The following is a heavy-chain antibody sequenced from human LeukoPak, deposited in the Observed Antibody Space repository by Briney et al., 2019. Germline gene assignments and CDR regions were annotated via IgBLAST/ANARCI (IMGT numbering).Heavy chain of an antibody. Sequence: SETLSLTCAVSGGSISSSNWWSWIRQPPGKGLEWIGYIYYSGSTYYNPSLKSRVTISVDTSKNQFSLKLSSVTAADTAVYYCARARRGVYYDILTSSYSLDYWGQGTLVTVSS. CDR2: IYYSGST. CDR1: GGSISSSNW. CDR3: ARARRGVYYDILTSSYSLDY. J-gene: IGHJ4*02. D-gene: IGHD3-9*01. V-gene: IGHV4-30-4*01.